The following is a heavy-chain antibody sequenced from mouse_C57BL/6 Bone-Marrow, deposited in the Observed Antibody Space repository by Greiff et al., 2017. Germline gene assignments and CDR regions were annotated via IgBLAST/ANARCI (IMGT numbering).Heavy chain of an antibody. J-gene: IGHJ1*03. Sequence: QVQLQQPGAELVMPGASVKLSCKASGYTFTSYWMHWVKQRPGQGLEWIGEIDPSDSYTNYNQKFKGKSTLTVDKSSSTAYMQLSSLTSEDSAVYYCARTDGYYAWYFGVWGTGTTVTVSS. V-gene: IGHV1-69*01. CDR3: ARTDGYYAWYFGV. CDR2: IDPSDSYT. D-gene: IGHD2-3*01. CDR1: GYTFTSYW.